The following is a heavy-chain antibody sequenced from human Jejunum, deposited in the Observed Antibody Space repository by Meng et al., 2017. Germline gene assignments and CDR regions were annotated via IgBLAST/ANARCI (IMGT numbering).Heavy chain of an antibody. J-gene: IGHJ5*02. Sequence: QGQLQELGPGSVQTPHDLSITRAPNGDNVPRRNTACNWIRQATSRGVEWLGRKDYTSKWNNDYAVSVRSRITINADTSKSQSSLHMTSVTPEDTAVYYCARGFWKSGFDSWGQGTLVTVSS. CDR1: GDNVPRRNTA. CDR3: ARGFWKSGFDS. V-gene: IGHV6-1*01. CDR2: KDYTSKWNN. D-gene: IGHD3-3*01.